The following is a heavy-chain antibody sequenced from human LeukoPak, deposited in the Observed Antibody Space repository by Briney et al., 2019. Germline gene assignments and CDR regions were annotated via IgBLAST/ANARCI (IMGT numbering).Heavy chain of an antibody. D-gene: IGHD3-10*01. CDR3: ARVGRLLWFGELSKYYFDY. CDR1: GFTFSSYE. J-gene: IGHJ4*02. Sequence: GSLRLSCAASGFTFSSYEMNWVRQAPGKGLEWIGEINHSGSTNYNPSLKSRVTISVDTSKNQFSLKLSSVTAADTAVYYCARVGRLLWFGELSKYYFDYWGQGTLVTVSS. V-gene: IGHV4-34*01. CDR2: INHSGST.